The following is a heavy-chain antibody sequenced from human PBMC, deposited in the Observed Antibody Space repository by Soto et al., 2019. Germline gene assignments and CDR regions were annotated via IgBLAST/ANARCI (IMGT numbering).Heavy chain of an antibody. CDR2: IFCDDDK. CDR1: GFSLSTRGVG. CDR3: AHRSRGYAYYFDQ. J-gene: IGHJ4*02. V-gene: IGHV2-5*02. Sequence: QITLKESGPTMVKPTQTLTLTCSFSGFSLSTRGVGVGWIRQPPGKALEWLALIFCDDDKWYSPSLRSRLTITEDTSKNQVVLTLPNMDPVDTATYYCAHRSRGYAYYFDQWGQRTLVTVSS. D-gene: IGHD5-12*01.